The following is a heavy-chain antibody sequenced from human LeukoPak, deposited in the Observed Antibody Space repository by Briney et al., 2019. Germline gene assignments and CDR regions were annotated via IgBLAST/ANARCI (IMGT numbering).Heavy chain of an antibody. CDR1: GYSISSGYF. CDR2: IYHSGST. Sequence: SETLSLTCTVSGYSISSGYFWGWIRQPPGRGLEWIGNIYHSGSTYYNPSLKSRVTISVDTSKNQFSLKLSSVTAADTAVYYCARDLIVGATAYAFDIWGQGTMVTVSS. CDR3: ARDLIVGATAYAFDI. J-gene: IGHJ3*02. V-gene: IGHV4-38-2*02. D-gene: IGHD1-26*01.